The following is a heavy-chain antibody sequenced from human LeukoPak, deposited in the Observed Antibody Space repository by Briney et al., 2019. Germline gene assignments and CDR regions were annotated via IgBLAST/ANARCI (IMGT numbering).Heavy chain of an antibody. CDR3: VSFHYDSSGYYYYYYYYMDV. J-gene: IGHJ6*03. Sequence: NPSETLSLTCTVSGASITSTTYYWGWLRQPPGEGLEWIGYIYYSGTTYYNPSLKSRVTISVDTSKNQFSLNLSSVTAADTAVYYCVSFHYDSSGYYYYYYYYMDVWGKGTTVTVSS. CDR2: IYYSGTT. CDR1: GASITSTTYY. D-gene: IGHD3-22*01. V-gene: IGHV4-39*01.